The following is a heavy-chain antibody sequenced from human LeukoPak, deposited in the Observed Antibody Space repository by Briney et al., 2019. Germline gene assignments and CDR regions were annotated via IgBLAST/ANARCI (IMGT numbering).Heavy chain of an antibody. J-gene: IGHJ4*02. CDR1: GFTFSSYE. CDR2: ISSSGSTI. V-gene: IGHV3-48*03. D-gene: IGHD7-27*01. CDR3: ARVLITGVDY. Sequence: AGGSLRLSCAASGFTFSSYEMNWVRQAPGKGLEWVSYISSSGSTIYYADSVKGRFTISSDNAKNSLYLQMNSLRAEDTAVYYCARVLITGVDYWGQGTLVTVSS.